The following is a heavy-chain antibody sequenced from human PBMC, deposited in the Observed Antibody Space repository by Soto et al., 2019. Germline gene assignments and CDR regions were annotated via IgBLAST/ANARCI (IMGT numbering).Heavy chain of an antibody. CDR3: AREVSGTGAFDY. CDR1: GGSISSVNHY. D-gene: IGHD2-8*02. V-gene: IGHV4-31*02. Sequence: QVQLEQSGPGLVKPSQTLSLTCNISGGSISSVNHYWVWIRQSPRGGLEWIGQIFDSGTSHYKPAFKGGVPILGDTSQSQFSLTILSVTVADSAVYYCAREVSGTGAFDYWGRGTLVTVSS. CDR2: IFDSGTS. J-gene: IGHJ4*02.